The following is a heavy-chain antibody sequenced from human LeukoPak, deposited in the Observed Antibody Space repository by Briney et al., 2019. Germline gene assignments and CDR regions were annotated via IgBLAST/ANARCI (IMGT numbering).Heavy chain of an antibody. CDR1: GFTFSSFG. D-gene: IGHD2-21*02. CDR3: ASSIVVVTARYNWFDP. J-gene: IGHJ5*02. CDR2: ISSSGNYI. V-gene: IGHV3-21*01. Sequence: GGSLRLSCAVSGFTFSSFGMNWVRQAPGKGLEWVSSISSSGNYIYYADTVKGRFTISRDNAKNSLYLQMNSLRAEDTAVYYCASSIVVVTARYNWFDPWGQGTLVTVSS.